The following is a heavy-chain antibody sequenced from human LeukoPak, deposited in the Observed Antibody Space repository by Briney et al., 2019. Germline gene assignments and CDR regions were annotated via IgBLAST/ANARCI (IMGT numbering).Heavy chain of an antibody. Sequence: GGSLRLSCAASGFTFSSYGMHWVRQAPGKGLEWVAVISYDGSNKYYADSVKGRFTISRDNSKNTLYLQMNSLRAEDTAVYYCAKDPSSSSWYSGYYFDYWGQGTLVTVSS. J-gene: IGHJ4*02. CDR3: AKDPSSSSWYSGYYFDY. CDR2: ISYDGSNK. CDR1: GFTFSSYG. D-gene: IGHD6-13*01. V-gene: IGHV3-30*18.